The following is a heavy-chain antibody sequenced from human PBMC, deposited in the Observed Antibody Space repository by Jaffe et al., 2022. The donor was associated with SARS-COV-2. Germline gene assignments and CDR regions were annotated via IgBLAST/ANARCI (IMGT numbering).Heavy chain of an antibody. Sequence: EVQLLESGGGLVQPGGSLRLSCVASGFTFSSYAMNWVRQVPGKGLQWVSTISGGGRTTYYADSVKGRFTMSRDNSKDTVYVQMNSLRVEDTAVYYCAIDPVNDLLTRYYLPLIPASGDYWGQGTPVTVSS. V-gene: IGHV3-23*01. D-gene: IGHD3-9*01. J-gene: IGHJ4*02. CDR3: AIDPVNDLLTRYYLPLIPASGDY. CDR2: ISGGGRTT. CDR1: GFTFSSYA.